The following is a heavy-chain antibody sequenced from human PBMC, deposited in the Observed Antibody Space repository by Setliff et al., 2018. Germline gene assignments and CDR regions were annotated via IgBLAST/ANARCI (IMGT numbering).Heavy chain of an antibody. V-gene: IGHV4-61*02. CDR1: GGSISGGSYY. D-gene: IGHD2-21*01. J-gene: IGHJ6*02. CDR2: IYTSGTT. CDR3: AREYVVISFVRNTHSHYGMDV. Sequence: SETLSLTCTVSGGSISGGSYYWSWIRQPAGRGLEWIGRIYTSGTTNYSPSLKSRVSISSDTSKNVISLKLNSVTAADTAVYFCAREYVVISFVRNTHSHYGMDVWGQGTTVTVSS.